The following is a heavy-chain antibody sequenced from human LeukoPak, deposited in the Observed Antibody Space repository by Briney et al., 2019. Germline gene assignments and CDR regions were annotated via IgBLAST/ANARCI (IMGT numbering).Heavy chain of an antibody. V-gene: IGHV4-39*07. Sequence: SETLSLTCTVSGGSISSSSYYWGWIRQPPGKGLEWIGSIYYSGSTYYNPSLKSRVTISVDTSKNQFSLKLSSVTAADTAVYYCARDREYYYDSSGFPYFDYWGQGTLVTVSS. CDR2: IYYSGST. J-gene: IGHJ4*02. CDR1: GGSISSSSYY. D-gene: IGHD3-22*01. CDR3: ARDREYYYDSSGFPYFDY.